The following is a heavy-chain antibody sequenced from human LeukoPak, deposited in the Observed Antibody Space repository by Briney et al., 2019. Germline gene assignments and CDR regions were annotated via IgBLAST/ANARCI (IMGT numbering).Heavy chain of an antibody. D-gene: IGHD5-18*01. Sequence: NPSETLSLTCTVSGGSVSSGTYYWSWIRRPPGKGLEWIGSIYYSGSTYYNPSLKSRVTISVDTSKNQFSLKLSSVTAADTAVYYCASGSGYSYGYEASDYYYYYGMDVWGQGTTVTVSS. J-gene: IGHJ6*02. CDR3: ASGSGYSYGYEASDYYYYYGMDV. V-gene: IGHV4-39*01. CDR2: IYYSGST. CDR1: GGSVSSGTYY.